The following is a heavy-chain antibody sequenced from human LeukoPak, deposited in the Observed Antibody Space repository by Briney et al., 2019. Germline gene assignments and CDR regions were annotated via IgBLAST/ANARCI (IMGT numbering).Heavy chain of an antibody. D-gene: IGHD2-2*01. J-gene: IGHJ5*02. Sequence: SVKVSCKASGFTFTTSAVHWVRQARGQRLEWIGWIVVGSGYTNFARSFQERVTFTRDMSTGTAYMELSSLRSEDTAVYYCAADLLPTDPYNWFDPWGQGTLVIVSS. CDR3: AADLLPTDPYNWFDP. CDR2: IVVGSGYT. V-gene: IGHV1-58*01. CDR1: GFTFTTSA.